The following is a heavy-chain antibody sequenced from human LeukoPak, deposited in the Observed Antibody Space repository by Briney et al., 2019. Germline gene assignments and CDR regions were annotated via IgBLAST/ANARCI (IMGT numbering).Heavy chain of an antibody. V-gene: IGHV3-9*01. Sequence: GGSLRLSCIASGFTFDDYAMHWVRQAPGKGLEWVSGISWNSGSIGYADSVKGRFTISRDNAKNSLHLQMNSLRAEDTAVYYCAKDQAEWFGENYYMDVWGKGTTVTISS. D-gene: IGHD3-10*01. CDR2: ISWNSGSI. J-gene: IGHJ6*03. CDR3: AKDQAEWFGENYYMDV. CDR1: GFTFDDYA.